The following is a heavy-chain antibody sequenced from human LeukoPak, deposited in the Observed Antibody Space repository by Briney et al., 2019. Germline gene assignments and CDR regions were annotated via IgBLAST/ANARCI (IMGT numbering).Heavy chain of an antibody. D-gene: IGHD2-2*01. J-gene: IGHJ4*02. CDR2: ISAYNGNT. CDR1: GYTFTSYG. CDR3: ARVEVGDPNFLVVPAAMGGGFDY. Sequence: ASVKVSCKASGYTFTSYGISWVRQAPGQGLEWMGWISAYNGNTNYAQKLQGRVTMTTDTSTSTAYMELRSLRSDDTAVYYCARVEVGDPNFLVVPAAMGGGFDYWGQGTLVTVSS. V-gene: IGHV1-18*01.